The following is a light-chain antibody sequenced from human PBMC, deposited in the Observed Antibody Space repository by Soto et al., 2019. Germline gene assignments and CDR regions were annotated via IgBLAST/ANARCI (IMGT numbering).Light chain of an antibody. J-gene: IGLJ2*01. V-gene: IGLV4-69*01. CDR3: QTWGTGIRV. Sequence: QPVLTQSPSASASLGASVKLTCTLNSGHSSYAIAWHQQQPEKGPRYLMKLNSDGSHSKGDGIPDRFSGSSSGAERYLTISSLQSEDEADYYCQTWGTGIRVFGGGTQLTVL. CDR1: SGHSSYA. CDR2: LNSDGSH.